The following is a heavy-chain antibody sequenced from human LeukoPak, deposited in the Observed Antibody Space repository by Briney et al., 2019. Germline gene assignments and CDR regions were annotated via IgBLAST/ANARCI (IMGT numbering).Heavy chain of an antibody. J-gene: IGHJ4*02. CDR1: GYSINTYY. CDR3: ARASGYYYDSSGYQVDY. CDR2: ISYSGST. D-gene: IGHD3-22*01. V-gene: IGHV4-59*01. Sequence: SETLSLTCTVSGYSINTYYWSWIRQPPGKGLEWIGYISYSGSTNYNPSLKSRVTISVDTSNNHFSLRLSSVTAADTAVYYCARASGYYYDSSGYQVDYWGQGTLVTVSS.